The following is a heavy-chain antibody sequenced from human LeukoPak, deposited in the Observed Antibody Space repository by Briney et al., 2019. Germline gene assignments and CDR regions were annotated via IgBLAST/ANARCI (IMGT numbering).Heavy chain of an antibody. V-gene: IGHV1-2*04. CDR2: INPNSGGT. CDR1: GYTFTGYY. D-gene: IGHD3-3*01. CDR3: AAVSPRVVIIGYYFDY. J-gene: IGHJ4*02. Sequence: GASVKVSCKASGYTFTGYYMHWVRQAPGQGLEWMGWINPNSGGTNYAQKFQGWVTMTRDTSISTAYMELSRLRSEDTAVYYCAAVSPRVVIIGYYFDYWGQGTLVTVSS.